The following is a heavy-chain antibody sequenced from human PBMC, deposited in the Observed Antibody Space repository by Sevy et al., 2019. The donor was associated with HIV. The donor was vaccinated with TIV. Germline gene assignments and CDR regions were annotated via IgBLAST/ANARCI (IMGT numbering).Heavy chain of an antibody. D-gene: IGHD3-22*01. J-gene: IGHJ4*02. V-gene: IGHV4-39*01. CDR2: IYYSGST. CDR1: GGSISSSSYY. Sequence: SETLSLTCTVSGGSISSSSYYWGWIRQPPGKGLEWNVSIYYSGSTYYNPSLKSRVTISVDTSKNQFSLKLSSVTAADTVVYYCARQTPLPRAMIVVVGHFDYWGQGTLVTVSS. CDR3: ARQTPLPRAMIVVVGHFDY.